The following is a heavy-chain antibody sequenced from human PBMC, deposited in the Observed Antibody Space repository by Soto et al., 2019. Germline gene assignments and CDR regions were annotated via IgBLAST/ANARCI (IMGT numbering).Heavy chain of an antibody. CDR1: GDSISGSHW. CDR3: VRHNMFDP. CDR2: AYHRGSP. Sequence: PSETLSLTCAVSGDSISGSHWWSWVRQPPGKGLEWIGEAYHRGSPRYNPSLKSRGTISVDKSKNQFSLKLTSVTAADTAVYFCVRHNMFDPWGKGTLVTVSS. D-gene: IGHD1-20*01. V-gene: IGHV4-4*02. J-gene: IGHJ5*02.